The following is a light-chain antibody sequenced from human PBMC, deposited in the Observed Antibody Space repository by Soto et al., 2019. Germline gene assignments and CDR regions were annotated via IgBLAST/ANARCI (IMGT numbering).Light chain of an antibody. Sequence: QSALTQPASVSGSPGQSITISCTGTSSDVGGYNYVSWYQQHPGKAPKLMIYDVSNRPSGVSNRFSGCKSGNTASLTISGLQGEDEADYYCSSYTSSSTLVVFGGGTKLTVL. V-gene: IGLV2-14*01. CDR2: DVS. J-gene: IGLJ2*01. CDR3: SSYTSSSTLVV. CDR1: SSDVGGYNY.